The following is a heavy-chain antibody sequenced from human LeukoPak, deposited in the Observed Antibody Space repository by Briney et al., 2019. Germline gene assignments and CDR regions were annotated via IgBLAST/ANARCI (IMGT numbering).Heavy chain of an antibody. CDR3: ARAGVVVVAATYFDY. CDR2: ISPNSDGT. CDR1: GYTFTGYY. Sequence: ASVKVSCKASGYTFTGYYMHWVRQAPGQGLEWMGWISPNSDGTNYAQKFQGRATMTRDTSISTAYMELSRLRSDDTAVYYCARAGVVVVAATYFDYWGQGTLVTVSS. V-gene: IGHV1-2*02. D-gene: IGHD2-15*01. J-gene: IGHJ4*02.